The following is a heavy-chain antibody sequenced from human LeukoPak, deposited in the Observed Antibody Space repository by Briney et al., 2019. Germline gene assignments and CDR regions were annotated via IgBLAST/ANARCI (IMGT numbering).Heavy chain of an antibody. V-gene: IGHV3-74*01. CDR3: TRDGSGSRIPFDY. J-gene: IGHJ4*02. D-gene: IGHD1-26*01. CDR2: IESDASNT. Sequence: PGGSLRLSCAASGFAFGSHWMHWVRQAPGKGLVWVARIESDASNTRYADSVKGRFTISRDNANKTLYPQMNSLRAEDTAVYYCTRDGSGSRIPFDYWGQGTLVTVSS. CDR1: GFAFGSHW.